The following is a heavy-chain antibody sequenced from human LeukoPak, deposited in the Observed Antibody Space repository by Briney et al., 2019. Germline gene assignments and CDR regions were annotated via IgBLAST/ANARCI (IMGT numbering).Heavy chain of an antibody. CDR2: IYTSGST. Sequence: PSETLSLTCTVSGGSISSGSYYWSWIRQPAGKGLEWIGRIYTSGSTNYNPSLKSRVTISVDTSKNQFSLKLSSVTAADTAVYYCARDPLPSGDYGINYWGPGTLVTVSS. V-gene: IGHV4-61*02. CDR3: ARDPLPSGDYGINY. CDR1: GGSISSGSYY. J-gene: IGHJ4*02. D-gene: IGHD3-16*01.